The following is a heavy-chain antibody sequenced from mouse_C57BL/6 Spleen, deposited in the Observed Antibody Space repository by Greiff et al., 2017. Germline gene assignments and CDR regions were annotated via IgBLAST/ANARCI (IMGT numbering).Heavy chain of an antibody. CDR2: IDPNSGGT. D-gene: IGHD2-3*01. CDR3: AREGIYDGYYEAY. Sequence: QVQLQQPGAELVKPGASVKLSCKASGYTFTSYWMHWVKQRPGRGLEWIGRIDPNSGGTKYNEKFKSKATLTVDKPSSTAYMQLSSLTSGDSAVYYCAREGIYDGYYEAYWGQGTLVTVSA. V-gene: IGHV1-72*01. CDR1: GYTFTSYW. J-gene: IGHJ3*01.